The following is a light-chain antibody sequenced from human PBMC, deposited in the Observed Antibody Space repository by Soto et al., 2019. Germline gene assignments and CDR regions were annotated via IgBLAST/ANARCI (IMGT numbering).Light chain of an antibody. V-gene: IGKV2-28*01. CDR1: QSVLNSDGYNR. CDR2: LGS. J-gene: IGKJ1*01. CDR3: MQALQTPWT. Sequence: DIVMTQSPLSLPVTPGEAASISCRSSQSVLNSDGYNRMDWYLQKPGRSPQLLIYLGSNRASGVSDRVSGSGSGTDFTLTISRVEAEDVELYYCMQALQTPWTFGQGTTVEIK.